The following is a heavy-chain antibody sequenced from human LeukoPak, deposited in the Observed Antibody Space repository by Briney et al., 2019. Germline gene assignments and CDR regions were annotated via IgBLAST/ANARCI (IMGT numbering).Heavy chain of an antibody. J-gene: IGHJ6*03. CDR1: GFTFSSYE. CDR3: ARLAGGYYYYMDV. D-gene: IGHD2-21*01. Sequence: GGSLRLPCAASGFTFSSYEMNWVRQAPGKGLEWVSYISSSGSTIYYADSVKGRFTITRDNAKNSLYLQMNSLRAEDTAVYYCARLAGGYYYYMDVWGKGTTVTVSS. V-gene: IGHV3-48*03. CDR2: ISSSGSTI.